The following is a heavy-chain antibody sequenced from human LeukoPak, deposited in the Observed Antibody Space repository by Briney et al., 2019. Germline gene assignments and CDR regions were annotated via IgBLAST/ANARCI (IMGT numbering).Heavy chain of an antibody. D-gene: IGHD3-22*01. V-gene: IGHV4-30-4*01. CDR3: ARGGDSYYYDSSGYYPFDY. CDR2: IYYSGST. Sequence: SETLSLTCTVSGGSISSGGYYWSWIRQPPGKGLEWIGYIYYSGSTYYNPSLKSRVTISVDTSKNQFSLKLSSVTAADTAVYYCARGGDSYYYDSSGYYPFDYWGQGTLVTVSS. J-gene: IGHJ4*02. CDR1: GGSISSGGYY.